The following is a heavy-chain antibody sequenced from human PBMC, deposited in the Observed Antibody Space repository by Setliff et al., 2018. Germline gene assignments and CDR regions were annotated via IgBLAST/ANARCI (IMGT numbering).Heavy chain of an antibody. CDR1: GFSISSGYY. CDR2: IHHSGKA. J-gene: IGHJ5*02. CDR3: ARAHTWSLPNDNSGYPGWFEP. Sequence: PSETLSLTCAASGFSISSGYYWGWIRQPPGKGLEWIVNIHHSGKAYYNPSLKSRVTMSVDTSKNHVSLKLSSFTAADTAVYYCARAHTWSLPNDNSGYPGWFEPWGQGTLVTVSS. V-gene: IGHV4-38-2*01. D-gene: IGHD3-22*01.